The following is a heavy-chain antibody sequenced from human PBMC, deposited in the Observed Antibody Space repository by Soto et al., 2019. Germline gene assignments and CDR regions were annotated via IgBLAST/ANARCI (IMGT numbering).Heavy chain of an antibody. CDR2: ISGSGGST. D-gene: IGHD3-16*02. J-gene: IGHJ4*02. CDR1: GFTFSSYA. V-gene: IGHV3-23*01. CDR3: AKDGNYDYIWGSYRYGFDY. Sequence: EVQLLESGGGLVQPGGSLRLSCAASGFTFSSYAMSWVRQAPGKGLEWVSAISGSGGSTYYADSVKGRFTISRDNSKNTLYLQMNSLRAEDTAVYYCAKDGNYDYIWGSYRYGFDYWGQGTLVTVSS.